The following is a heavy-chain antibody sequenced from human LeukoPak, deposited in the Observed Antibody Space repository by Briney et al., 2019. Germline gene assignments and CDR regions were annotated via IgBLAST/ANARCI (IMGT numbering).Heavy chain of an antibody. Sequence: GRSLRLSCAASGFTFSSYGMHWVRQAPGKGLEWVSHISGSSTTMYFADSVRGRFTISRDNAKNSLYLQMNSLRDEDTAVYYCARDSYVSGSSPGVAVGYGMDVWGQGTTVTVSS. CDR2: ISGSSTTM. V-gene: IGHV3-48*02. CDR3: ARDSYVSGSSPGVAVGYGMDV. CDR1: GFTFSSYG. D-gene: IGHD3-10*01. J-gene: IGHJ6*02.